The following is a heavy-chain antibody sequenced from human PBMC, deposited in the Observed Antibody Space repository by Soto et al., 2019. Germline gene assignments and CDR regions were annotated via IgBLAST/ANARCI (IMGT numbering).Heavy chain of an antibody. CDR1: GFTFTLYS. CDR2: INGGSGKT. CDR3: ARYSGNYQDAFDI. V-gene: IGHV1-3*01. J-gene: IGHJ3*02. D-gene: IGHD1-26*01. Sequence: QVQLVQSGAEVKKPGASVKVSCRASGFTFTLYSMHWVRQAPGQRLEWMGWINGGSGKTKYSQKFLGRVTIARDTSASTAYMVVSSLRSEDTAVYYCARYSGNYQDAFDIWGQGTMVTVSS.